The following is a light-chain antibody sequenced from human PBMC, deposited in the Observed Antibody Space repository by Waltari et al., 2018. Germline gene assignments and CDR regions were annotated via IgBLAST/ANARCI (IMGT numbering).Light chain of an antibody. Sequence: QSALTQPASVSGSPGQSITLSCTGTSSDIGGYNSVSWYQQHPGKAPKLMIYDVSNRPSGVSNRFSGSKSGNTASLTISGLQAEDEADYYCSSYITSSTLELFGGGTSLTVL. J-gene: IGLJ2*01. CDR3: SSYITSSTLEL. V-gene: IGLV2-14*03. CDR1: SSDIGGYNS. CDR2: DVS.